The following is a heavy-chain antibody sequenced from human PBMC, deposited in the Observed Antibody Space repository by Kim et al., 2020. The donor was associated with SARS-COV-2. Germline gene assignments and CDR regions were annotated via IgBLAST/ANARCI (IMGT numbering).Heavy chain of an antibody. D-gene: IGHD3-10*01. CDR1: GFTFSSYG. Sequence: GGSLRLSCAASGFTFSSYGMHWVRQAPGKGLEWVAVIWYDGSNKYYADSVKGRFTISRDNSKNTLYLQMNSLIAEDTAVYYCARGTPITMVRGASLFDYWGQGTLVTVSS. CDR2: IWYDGSNK. J-gene: IGHJ4*02. CDR3: ARGTPITMVRGASLFDY. V-gene: IGHV3-33*01.